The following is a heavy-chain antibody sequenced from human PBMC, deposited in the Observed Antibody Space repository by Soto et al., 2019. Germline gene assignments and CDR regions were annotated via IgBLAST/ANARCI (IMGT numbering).Heavy chain of an antibody. D-gene: IGHD6-19*01. CDR2: ISSSSSTI. Sequence: GGSLRLSCAASGFTFSSYSMNWVRQAPGKGLEWVSYISSSSSTIYYADSVKGRFTISRDNAKNSLYLQMNSLRAEDTAVYYCAREISGWYLDAFEIWGQGTMVTGSS. CDR3: AREISGWYLDAFEI. CDR1: GFTFSSYS. J-gene: IGHJ3*02. V-gene: IGHV3-48*01.